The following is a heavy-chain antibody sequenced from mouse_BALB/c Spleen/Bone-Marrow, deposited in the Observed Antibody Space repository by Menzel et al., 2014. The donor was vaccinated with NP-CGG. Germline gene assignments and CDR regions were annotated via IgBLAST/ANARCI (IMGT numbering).Heavy chain of an antibody. V-gene: IGHV14-3*02. D-gene: IGHD1-1*01. CDR1: GFNIKDTY. J-gene: IGHJ3*01. CDR2: IDPANGNT. Sequence: VQLQQSGAELVKPGASVKLSCTASGFNIKDTYLHWVKQRPEQGLERIGRIDPANGNTEYDPKFQGKATITADTSSNTAYLQLSSLTSEDTAVYYCARRGDIYYGSSAWFAYWGQGTLVTVSA. CDR3: ARRGDIYYGSSAWFAY.